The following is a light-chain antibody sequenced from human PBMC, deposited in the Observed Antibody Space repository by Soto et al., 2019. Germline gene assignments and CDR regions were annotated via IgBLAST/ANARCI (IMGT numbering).Light chain of an antibody. CDR2: AAS. V-gene: IGKV1-27*01. CDR3: QKDDSALAWT. CDR1: QDISNY. Sequence: DIQMTQSPSSLSAAVGDRVTIACRASQDISNYLAWYQQKPGRAPKLLIFAASTLQSGVPSRFSGSGSGTEFTLTISSLQPEDVATDYCQKDDSALAWTFGQGTKVEIK. J-gene: IGKJ1*01.